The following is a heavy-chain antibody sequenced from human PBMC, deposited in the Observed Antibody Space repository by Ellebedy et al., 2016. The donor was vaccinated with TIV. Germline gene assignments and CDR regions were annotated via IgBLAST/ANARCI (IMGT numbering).Heavy chain of an antibody. CDR2: INPYDGST. D-gene: IGHD7-27*01. Sequence: ASVKVSCKASGYTFISYHVHWVRQAPGQGLEWMGLINPYDGSTNYAQRFQGRVTMTRDTSTSTVYMELSSLRSEDTAVYYCARDDWGSDYWGQGTLVTVSS. J-gene: IGHJ4*02. V-gene: IGHV1-46*01. CDR1: GYTFISYH. CDR3: ARDDWGSDY.